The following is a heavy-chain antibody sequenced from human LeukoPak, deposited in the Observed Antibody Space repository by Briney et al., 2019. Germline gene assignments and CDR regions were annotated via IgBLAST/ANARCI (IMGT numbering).Heavy chain of an antibody. CDR3: ARDGYSSTWYVFDD. Sequence: SQTVSLTCAISGDSVSNNSAAWNWIRQSPSRGLEWLGRTYHRSKWYDDYAVSMTSRITINADTSKNQFSLHLNSVTPEDTAVYYCARDGYSSTWYVFDDWGQGTVVTVSS. CDR2: TYHRSKWYD. V-gene: IGHV6-1*01. D-gene: IGHD6-13*01. CDR1: GDSVSNNSAA. J-gene: IGHJ3*01.